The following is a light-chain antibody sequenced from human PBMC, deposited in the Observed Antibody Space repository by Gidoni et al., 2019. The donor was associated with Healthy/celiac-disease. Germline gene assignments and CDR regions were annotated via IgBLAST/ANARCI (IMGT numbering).Light chain of an antibody. J-gene: IGLJ2*01. Sequence: QSVLTQPPSVSGAPGQRVTLSCTGSSSNIGAGYDVHWYQQLPGTAPKLLIHGNSNRPSGVPDRFSGSKSGTSASLAITGLQAEDEADYYCQSYDSSLSGSGVFGGGTKLTVL. V-gene: IGLV1-40*01. CDR3: QSYDSSLSGSGV. CDR1: SSNIGAGYD. CDR2: GNS.